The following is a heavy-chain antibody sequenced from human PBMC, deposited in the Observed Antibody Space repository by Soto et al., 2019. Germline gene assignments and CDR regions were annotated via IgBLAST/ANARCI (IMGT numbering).Heavy chain of an antibody. D-gene: IGHD3-3*01. J-gene: IGHJ4*01. Sequence: QVHLVKSGAEVEKPGASVKVSCKASGYTFTDYGISWVRQAPGQGLQWMGWITAFNGHTKYAQQFQGRDTMSTDTATSTVYMELGRLESDDTAVYYCARISQSDFWSGYYYFFDYWGHGTLVTGSS. V-gene: IGHV1-18*01. CDR3: ARISQSDFWSGYYYFFDY. CDR1: GYTFTDYG. CDR2: ITAFNGHT.